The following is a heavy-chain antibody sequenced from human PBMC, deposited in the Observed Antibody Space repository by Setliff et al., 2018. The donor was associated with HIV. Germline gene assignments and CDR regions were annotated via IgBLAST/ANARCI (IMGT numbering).Heavy chain of an antibody. CDR2: IYYSGST. V-gene: IGHV4-39*01. CDR3: AGHYDSSGYSFQH. D-gene: IGHD3-22*01. Sequence: SETLSLTCTVSGGSISSSSYYWGWIRQPPGKGLEWIGSIYYSGSTYYNPSLKSRVTISVDTSKNQFSLKLSSVTAADTAVYYCAGHYDSSGYSFQHWGQGTLVTVSS. J-gene: IGHJ1*01. CDR1: GGSISSSSYY.